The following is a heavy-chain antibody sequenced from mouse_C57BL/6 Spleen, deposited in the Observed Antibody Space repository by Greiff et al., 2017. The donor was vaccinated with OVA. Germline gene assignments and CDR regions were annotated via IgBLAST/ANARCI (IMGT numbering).Heavy chain of an antibody. Sequence: QVQLQQPGAELVRPGTSVKLSCKASGYTFTSYWMHWVKQRPGQGLEWIGVIDPSDSYTNYNQKFKGKATLTVDTSSSTAYMQLSSLTSEDSAVYYCARSGSNYVYWYFDVWGTGTTVTVSS. CDR1: GYTFTSYW. D-gene: IGHD2-5*01. CDR3: ARSGSNYVYWYFDV. V-gene: IGHV1-59*01. CDR2: IDPSDSYT. J-gene: IGHJ1*03.